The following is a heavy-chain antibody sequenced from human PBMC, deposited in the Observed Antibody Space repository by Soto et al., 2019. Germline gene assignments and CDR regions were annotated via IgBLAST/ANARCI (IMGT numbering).Heavy chain of an antibody. Sequence: EVQLLESGGGFVQPGGSLRLSCAVSGFTFSNYAMSWVRQAPGKGLEWVSGISASGGSTYYADSVRGRFTISRDKSKNTLYLQMNSLRAEDTAVYYCAKDRVRGIAASGTVFDYWGQGTLVTVSS. D-gene: IGHD6-13*01. CDR1: GFTFSNYA. CDR3: AKDRVRGIAASGTVFDY. J-gene: IGHJ4*02. V-gene: IGHV3-23*01. CDR2: ISASGGST.